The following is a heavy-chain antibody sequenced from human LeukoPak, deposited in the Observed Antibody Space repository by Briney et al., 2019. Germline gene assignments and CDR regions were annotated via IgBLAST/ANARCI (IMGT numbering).Heavy chain of an antibody. CDR2: IWHDGSSK. J-gene: IGHJ4*02. CDR1: GFTFSTYG. CDR3: ARDSDYGDGFDY. Sequence: GRSPRLSCAASGFTFSTYGVHWVRQAPGKGLEWVAVIWHDGSSKYYADSVKGRFLLSRDNSLNTVYLQMNSLRAEDTAVYYCARDSDYGDGFDYWGQGTLVTVSS. D-gene: IGHD4-17*01. V-gene: IGHV3-33*01.